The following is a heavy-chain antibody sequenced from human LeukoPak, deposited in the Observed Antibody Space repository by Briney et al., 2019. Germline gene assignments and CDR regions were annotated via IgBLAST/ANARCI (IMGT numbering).Heavy chain of an antibody. CDR1: GFTFSSYG. D-gene: IGHD2-2*01. Sequence: GGPLRLSCAASGFTFSSYGMHWVRQAPGKGLEWVAVISYDGSNKYYADSVKGRFTISRDNSKNTLYLQMNSLRAEDTAVYYCATRRVVVVPAAILPWGQGTLVTVSS. J-gene: IGHJ5*02. V-gene: IGHV3-30*03. CDR3: ATRRVVVVPAAILP. CDR2: ISYDGSNK.